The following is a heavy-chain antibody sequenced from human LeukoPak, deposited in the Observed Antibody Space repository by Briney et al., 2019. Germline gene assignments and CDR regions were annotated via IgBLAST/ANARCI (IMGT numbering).Heavy chain of an antibody. CDR2: IYYSGNT. Sequence: ETSETLSLTCAVSGGSVNSGTHSWSWIRQPPGKGLEYIGYIYYSGNTYYNPSLKSRLSISIETSKKQFSLRLSSVTAADTAVYFCARTHVVTATVDLWGQGTLVTVSS. D-gene: IGHD2-15*01. CDR1: GGSVNSGTHS. V-gene: IGHV4-30-4*07. J-gene: IGHJ5*02. CDR3: ARTHVVTATVDL.